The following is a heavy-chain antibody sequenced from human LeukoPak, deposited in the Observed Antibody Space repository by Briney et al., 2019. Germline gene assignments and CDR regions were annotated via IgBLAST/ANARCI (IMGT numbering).Heavy chain of an antibody. CDR1: GGSVSSGTYY. D-gene: IGHD2-8*01. CDR3: TRSTNLEAFDI. CDR2: IYYSGST. Sequence: SETLSLTCTVSGGSVSSGTYYWSWIRQPPGKGLEWIGYIYYSGSTNYNPSLKSRVTISVDTSKNQCSLKLSSVSTADTAVYYCTRSTNLEAFDIWGQGTMVTVSS. V-gene: IGHV4-61*01. J-gene: IGHJ3*02.